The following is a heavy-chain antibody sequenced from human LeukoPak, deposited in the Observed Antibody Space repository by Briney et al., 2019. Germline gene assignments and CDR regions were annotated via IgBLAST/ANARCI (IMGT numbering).Heavy chain of an antibody. CDR3: ARSQQQLAPPGAFDI. D-gene: IGHD6-13*01. Sequence: GGSLRLSCAASGFTFSSYAMHWVRQAPGKGLEYVSAISSNGGSTYYANSVKGRFTISRDNSKNTLYLQMGSLRAEDMAVYYCARSQQQLAPPGAFDIWGQGTMVAVSS. CDR1: GFTFSSYA. V-gene: IGHV3-64*01. CDR2: ISSNGGST. J-gene: IGHJ3*02.